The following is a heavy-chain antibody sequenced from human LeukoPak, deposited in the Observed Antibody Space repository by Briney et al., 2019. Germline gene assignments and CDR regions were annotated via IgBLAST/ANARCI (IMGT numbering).Heavy chain of an antibody. D-gene: IGHD3-9*01. Sequence: GGSLRLSCAASGFTFSSYDMHWVRQATGKGLEWVSAIGTAGDTYYPGSVKGRFTISRENAKNSLYLQMNSLRAGDTAVYYCARAPGDILTGSYYFDYWGQGTLVTVSS. CDR2: IGTAGDT. CDR3: ARAPGDILTGSYYFDY. J-gene: IGHJ4*02. CDR1: GFTFSSYD. V-gene: IGHV3-13*01.